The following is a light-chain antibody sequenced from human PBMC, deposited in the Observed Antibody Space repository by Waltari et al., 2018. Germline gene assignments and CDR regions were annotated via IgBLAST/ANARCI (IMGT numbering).Light chain of an antibody. CDR3: QQYGNSPAT. J-gene: IGKJ1*01. V-gene: IGKV3-20*01. Sequence: EVVLTQSPGTLYLSPGERATLSCRASQSVASNYLAWYKHKPGQAPRLLIYDASNRATGIPERFSGSGSGTDFTLTISRLEPEDVAVYACQQYGNSPATFGQGTKVEMK. CDR1: QSVASNY. CDR2: DAS.